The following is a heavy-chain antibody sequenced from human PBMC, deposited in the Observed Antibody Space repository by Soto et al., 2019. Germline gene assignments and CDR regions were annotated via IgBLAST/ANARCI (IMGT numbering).Heavy chain of an antibody. CDR3: ERELASGDH. CDR2: INPASGST. D-gene: IGHD3-3*02. Sequence: QVQLVQSGAEVKKPGASVKLSCRTSGYTFTHYSIHWVLKAPGQGLEWRGIINPASGSTNYAQDFQGRVTLTMDTSTTTVYRDLSCLRAEDTAIFYCERELASGDHWGQGTLVTVSS. V-gene: IGHV1-46*01. J-gene: IGHJ4*02. CDR1: GYTFTHYS.